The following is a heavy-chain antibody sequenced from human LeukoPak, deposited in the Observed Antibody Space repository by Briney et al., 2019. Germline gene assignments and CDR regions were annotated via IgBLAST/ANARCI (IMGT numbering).Heavy chain of an antibody. D-gene: IGHD5-18*01. Sequence: GASVNVSRKSSRYTFMSYGISWVRQAPGQGREWMGWISGYNGNTNYAQILQRRVTMTTDTYTRTGQMELMTLRSDDTAVYYCAIEPGRGNSYGHFDYWGQGTLVTVSS. CDR1: RYTFMSYG. CDR2: ISGYNGNT. CDR3: AIEPGRGNSYGHFDY. J-gene: IGHJ4*02. V-gene: IGHV1-18*01.